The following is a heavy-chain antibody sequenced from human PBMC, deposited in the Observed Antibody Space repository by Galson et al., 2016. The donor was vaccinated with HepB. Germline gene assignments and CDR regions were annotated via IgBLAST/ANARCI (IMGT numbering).Heavy chain of an antibody. Sequence: SLRLSCAVSGFSFSSYAMHWVRQAPGKGLEWVAVTSYDESSKHYAASVKGRFTISRDNFKNTLHLQKNNLRADDTAVYYCSKGDSSWYPRSHMDVWGKGTTVIVSS. V-gene: IGHV3-30-3*01. CDR1: GFSFSSYA. J-gene: IGHJ6*03. D-gene: IGHD6-13*01. CDR3: SKGDSSWYPRSHMDV. CDR2: TSYDESSK.